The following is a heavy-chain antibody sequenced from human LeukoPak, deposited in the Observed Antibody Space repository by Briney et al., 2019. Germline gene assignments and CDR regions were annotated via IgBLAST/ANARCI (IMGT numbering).Heavy chain of an antibody. D-gene: IGHD3-3*01. CDR3: VRDEARGYDFRPQDH. CDR2: IYSGGTT. CDR1: GFTVSSNY. Sequence: GGSLRLSCAASGFTVSSNYMSWVRQAPGKGLEWVSVIYSGGTTYYSDSVKGRFTISRDNSKNTLYLQMNSLRAEDTAVYYCVRDEARGYDFRPQDHWGQGTLVSVSS. J-gene: IGHJ4*02. V-gene: IGHV3-53*01.